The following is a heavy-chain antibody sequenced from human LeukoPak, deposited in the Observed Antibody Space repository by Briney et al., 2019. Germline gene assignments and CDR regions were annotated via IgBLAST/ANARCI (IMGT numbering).Heavy chain of an antibody. V-gene: IGHV4-38-2*02. CDR1: GYSISSGYY. Sequence: SETLSLTCAVSGYSISSGYYWGWIRQPPGKGLEWIGSIYHSGITYYNPSLKSRVTISVDTSKNQFSLRVGSVTAADTAVYYCARDSRSANDYWGQGTLVIVS. CDR2: IYHSGIT. CDR3: ARDSRSANDY. J-gene: IGHJ4*02. D-gene: IGHD6-19*01.